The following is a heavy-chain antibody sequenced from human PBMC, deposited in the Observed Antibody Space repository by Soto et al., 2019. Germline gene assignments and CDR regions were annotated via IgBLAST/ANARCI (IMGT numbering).Heavy chain of an antibody. J-gene: IGHJ4*02. V-gene: IGHV3-15*07. CDR2: IKSKNDGGTT. D-gene: IGHD3-22*01. Sequence: PGGSLRLSCAASGFTFSNAWMNWVRQAPGKGLERDGRIKSKNDGGTTDYAAPVKGRFTISRDDSKNKMYLQMNSLKSEYTAVYYCTTDPVTMIVVVPSSGWGQGT. CDR1: GFTFSNAW. CDR3: TTDPVTMIVVVPSSG.